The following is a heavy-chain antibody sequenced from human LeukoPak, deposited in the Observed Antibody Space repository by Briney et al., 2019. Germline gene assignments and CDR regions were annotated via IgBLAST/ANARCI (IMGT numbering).Heavy chain of an antibody. Sequence: SETLSLTCAVYGGSFSSYYWSWIRQPPGKGLEWIGYIYYSGSTNYNPSLKSRVTISVDTSKNQFSLKLSSVTAADTAVYYCARTYHRLRFLEWPYFDYWGQGTLVTVSS. J-gene: IGHJ4*02. D-gene: IGHD3-3*01. V-gene: IGHV4-59*01. CDR2: IYYSGST. CDR3: ARTYHRLRFLEWPYFDY. CDR1: GGSFSSYY.